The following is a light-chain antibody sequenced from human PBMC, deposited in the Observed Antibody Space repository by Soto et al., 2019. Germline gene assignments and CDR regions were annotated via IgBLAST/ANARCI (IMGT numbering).Light chain of an antibody. CDR1: QSISIW. CDR3: QQYNSYWT. Sequence: DIQMTQSPSTLSASVGDRVTITCRASQSISIWLAWYQQKPGKAPKLLIYKASSLESGVPPRFSGSGSGTEFTLTISSLQPDDFATYYCQQYNSYWTFGQGTKVEIK. V-gene: IGKV1-5*03. J-gene: IGKJ1*01. CDR2: KAS.